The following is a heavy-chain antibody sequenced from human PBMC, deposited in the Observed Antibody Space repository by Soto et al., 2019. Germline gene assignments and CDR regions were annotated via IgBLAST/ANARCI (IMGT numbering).Heavy chain of an antibody. V-gene: IGHV4-39*07. J-gene: IGHJ5*02. D-gene: IGHD5-18*01. CDR2: IYYSGST. Sequence: SETLSLTCTVSGGSISSSSYYWGWIRQPPGKRLERIGSIYYSGSTYYNPSLKSRVTISVDTSKNQFSLKLSSVTAAVTAVYYCTRVTLYSPPFDPWGQGALVTVSS. CDR3: TRVTLYSPPFDP. CDR1: GGSISSSSYY.